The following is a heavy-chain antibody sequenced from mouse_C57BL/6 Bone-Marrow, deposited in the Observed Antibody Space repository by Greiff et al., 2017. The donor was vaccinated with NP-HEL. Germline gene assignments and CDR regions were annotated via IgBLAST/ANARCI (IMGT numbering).Heavy chain of an antibody. Sequence: EVQGVESGGGLVQPGGSLKLSCAASGFTFSDYYMYWVRQTPEKRLEWVAYISNGGGSTYYPDTVKGRFTISRDNAKNTLYLQMSRLKSEDTAMYYCARDSQLGPWCAYWGQGTLVTVSA. D-gene: IGHD4-1*02. V-gene: IGHV5-12*01. CDR2: ISNGGGST. J-gene: IGHJ3*01. CDR1: GFTFSDYY. CDR3: ARDSQLGPWCAY.